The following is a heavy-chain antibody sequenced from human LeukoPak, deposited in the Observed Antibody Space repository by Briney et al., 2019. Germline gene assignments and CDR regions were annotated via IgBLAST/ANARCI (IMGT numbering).Heavy chain of an antibody. Sequence: PGGSLRLSCAASGFTFSSYSMNWVRQAPGKGLEWVSSISSSSSYIYYADSVKGRFTISRDNAKNSLYLQMNSLRAEDTAVYYCARGKIAAAGTPDYWGQGTLVTVSS. CDR2: ISSSSSYI. CDR1: GFTFSSYS. CDR3: ARGKIAAAGTPDY. D-gene: IGHD6-13*01. J-gene: IGHJ4*02. V-gene: IGHV3-21*01.